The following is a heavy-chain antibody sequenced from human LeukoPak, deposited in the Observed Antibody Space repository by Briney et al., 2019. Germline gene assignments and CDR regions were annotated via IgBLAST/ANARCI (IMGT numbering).Heavy chain of an antibody. D-gene: IGHD1-14*01. CDR1: GYRFTNYW. J-gene: IGHJ4*02. CDR2: IYPGDSDT. Sequence: GESQKISCKGSGYRFTNYWIGWVRQMPGKGLEWMGIIYPGDSDTRYSPSFQGQVTISADKSISTAYLQWSSLKASDTAMYYCARPWGVTPYYFDYWGQGTLVTVSS. CDR3: ARPWGVTPYYFDY. V-gene: IGHV5-51*01.